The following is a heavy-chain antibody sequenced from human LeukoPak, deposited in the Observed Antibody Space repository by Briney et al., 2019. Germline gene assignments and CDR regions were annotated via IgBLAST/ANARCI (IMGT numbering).Heavy chain of an antibody. CDR3: ARDGPQWLAYRDAFDI. D-gene: IGHD6-19*01. CDR2: ISYDGSNK. Sequence: GGSLRLSCAAAGSTSSSYGMHWVRQAPGRGLGWVAVISYDGSNKYYADSVKGRFTISRDNSKNTLYLQMNSLRAEDTAVYYCARDGPQWLAYRDAFDIWGQGTMVTVSS. V-gene: IGHV3-30*03. CDR1: GSTSSSYG. J-gene: IGHJ3*02.